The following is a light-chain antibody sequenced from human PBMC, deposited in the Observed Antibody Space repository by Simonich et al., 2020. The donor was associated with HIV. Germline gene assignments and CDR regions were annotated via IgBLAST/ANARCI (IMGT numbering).Light chain of an antibody. J-gene: IGKJ2*01. Sequence: EIVMTQSPATLSVSPGERATLSCRARQSVSNKFAWYQQKLGQAPRLLIYGASTRATGTPARFSGSGSGTEFTLTITSMQSEDFAVYYCQQYNNWPLLFGQGTKLEIK. V-gene: IGKV3-15*01. CDR2: GAS. CDR3: QQYNNWPLL. CDR1: QSVSNK.